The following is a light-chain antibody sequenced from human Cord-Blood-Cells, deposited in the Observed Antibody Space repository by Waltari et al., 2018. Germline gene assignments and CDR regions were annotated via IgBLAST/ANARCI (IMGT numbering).Light chain of an antibody. CDR3: QQRSNWLT. J-gene: IGKJ4*01. CDR2: DAS. CDR1: QSVSSY. V-gene: IGKV3-11*01. Sequence: EIVLPQSPATLSLSPGERATLSCRASQSVSSYLAWYQQKPGQAPRLLIYDASNRATGIPARFSGSGSGTDFTLTISSLEPEDFAVYYCQQRSNWLTFGGG.